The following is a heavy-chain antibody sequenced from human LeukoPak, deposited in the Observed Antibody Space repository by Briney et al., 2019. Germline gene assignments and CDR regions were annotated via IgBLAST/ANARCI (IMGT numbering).Heavy chain of an antibody. J-gene: IGHJ4*02. CDR1: GFTFSSYS. Sequence: GGSLRLSCAASGFTFSSYSMNWVRQAPGKGLEWVSYISSSSSTIYYADSVKGRFTISRDNAKNSLYLQMNSLRAEDTAVYYCARDREDILTGYFIDYWGQGTLVTVSS. CDR3: ARDREDILTGYFIDY. D-gene: IGHD3-9*01. V-gene: IGHV3-48*01. CDR2: ISSSSSTI.